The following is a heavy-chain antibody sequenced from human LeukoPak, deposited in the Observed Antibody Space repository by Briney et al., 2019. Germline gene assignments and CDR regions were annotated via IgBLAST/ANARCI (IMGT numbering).Heavy chain of an antibody. J-gene: IGHJ4*02. CDR2: IYYSGST. V-gene: IGHV4-59*01. CDR1: GGSISSYY. Sequence: PSETLSLTCTVSGGSISSYYWSWIRQPPGKGLEWIGYIYYSGSTNYNPSLKSRVTISADTSKNQFSLKLSSVTAADTAVYYCARGARFFDYWGQGTLVTVSS. CDR3: ARGARFFDY.